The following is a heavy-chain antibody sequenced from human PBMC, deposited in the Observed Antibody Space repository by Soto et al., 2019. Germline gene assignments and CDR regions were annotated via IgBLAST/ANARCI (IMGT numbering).Heavy chain of an antibody. Sequence: EVQLLESGGGLVQPGGSLRHSCAASGFTFSSYAMSWVRQAPGKGLEWVSAISGSGGSTYYADSVKGRFTISRDNSKNTQYLQMNSLRAEDTAVYYCATQYGDSSGWPPYYYYGMDVWGQGTTVTVSS. J-gene: IGHJ6*02. D-gene: IGHD6-19*01. CDR2: ISGSGGST. CDR3: ATQYGDSSGWPPYYYYGMDV. CDR1: GFTFSSYA. V-gene: IGHV3-23*01.